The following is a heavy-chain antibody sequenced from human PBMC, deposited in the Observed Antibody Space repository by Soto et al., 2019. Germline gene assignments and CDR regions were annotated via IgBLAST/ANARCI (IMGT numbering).Heavy chain of an antibody. CDR3: ARDLGYYGSGTLSPNWFDP. V-gene: IGHV1-3*01. J-gene: IGHJ5*02. D-gene: IGHD3-10*01. CDR1: GYTFTNYV. Sequence: ASVKVSCKASGYTFTNYVMYWVRQAPGQSLEWVGWINAASGNTKYSQKFQDRVTLTRDTSATTVFMEMSSLGLEDTAVYFCARDLGYYGSGTLSPNWFDPWGQGTLVTVSS. CDR2: INAASGNT.